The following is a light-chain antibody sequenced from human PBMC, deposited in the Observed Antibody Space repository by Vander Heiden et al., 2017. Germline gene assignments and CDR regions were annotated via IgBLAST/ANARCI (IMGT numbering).Light chain of an antibody. V-gene: IGKV1-39*01. CDR1: QSISSY. Sequence: DIQMTHSPSSLSASVGDSVTITCRASQSISSYLHWYQQKTGKAPKLLIYAASSLQSGVPSRFSGSGSGTDFTLTISSLQPEDFATYYCQQSYSTPPYTFGQGTKLEIK. CDR3: QQSYSTPPYT. J-gene: IGKJ2*01. CDR2: AAS.